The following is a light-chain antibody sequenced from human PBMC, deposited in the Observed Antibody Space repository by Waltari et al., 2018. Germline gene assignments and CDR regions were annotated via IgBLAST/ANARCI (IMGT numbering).Light chain of an antibody. J-gene: IGLJ1*01. CDR1: SSDIGGYDY. V-gene: IGLV2-14*01. CDR3: SSYTRRNTPSSV. Sequence: QSALTQPASVSGSPGQSITISCTGTSSDIGGYDYVPWYQQHPGKAPKLLIYEVTNRPSGVSNRFPGSKSGNTASLAISGLQPEDEADYYCSSYTRRNTPSSVFGTGTQVTVL. CDR2: EVT.